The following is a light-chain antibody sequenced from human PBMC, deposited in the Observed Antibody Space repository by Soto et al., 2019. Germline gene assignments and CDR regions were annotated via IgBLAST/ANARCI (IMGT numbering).Light chain of an antibody. CDR2: QDS. V-gene: IGLV3-1*01. CDR3: QAWDGSTEV. CDR1: KLGDKY. J-gene: IGLJ3*02. Sequence: SYELTQPPSVSVSPGQTASITCSGDKLGDKYACWYQQKPGQSPVLVIYQDSKRTSGIPERFSGSNAGNTATLTISGTQAMDEADYYCQAWDGSTEVFGGGTKLTV.